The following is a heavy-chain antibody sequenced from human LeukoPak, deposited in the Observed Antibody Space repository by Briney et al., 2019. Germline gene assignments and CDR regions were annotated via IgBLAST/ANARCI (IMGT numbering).Heavy chain of an antibody. CDR2: INQDRSER. CDR3: AKGSIVGATSYYYLDV. D-gene: IGHD1-26*01. J-gene: IGHJ6*03. Sequence: VGSLRLSCAASRFTFSHYWMSWVRQAPRRGLEWVANINQDRSERYYVDSVKGRYTISRDNTKNSLYLQMNSLRAEDTAVYYCAKGSIVGATSYYYLDVWGTGNTVTVSS. CDR1: RFTFSHYW. V-gene: IGHV3-7*01.